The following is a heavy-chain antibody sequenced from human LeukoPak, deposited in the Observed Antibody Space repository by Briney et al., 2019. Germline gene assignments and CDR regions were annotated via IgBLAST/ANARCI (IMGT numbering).Heavy chain of an antibody. CDR2: MNPNSANT. CDR1: GYTFTSYA. D-gene: IGHD2-15*01. CDR3: ARDIVSPDDY. V-gene: IGHV1-8*01. J-gene: IGHJ4*02. Sequence: ASVKVSCKASGYTFTSYAINWVRQATGQGLEWMGWMNPNSANTGYAQKFQGRVTMTRDTSISTAYMELSRLRSDDTAVYYCARDIVSPDDYWGQGTLVTVSS.